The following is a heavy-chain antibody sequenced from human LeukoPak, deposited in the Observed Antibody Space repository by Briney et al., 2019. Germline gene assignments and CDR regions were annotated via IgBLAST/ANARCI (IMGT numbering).Heavy chain of an antibody. CDR3: ARDNYYDSSGYYYSDY. CDR1: GGSISSGGYY. J-gene: IGHJ4*02. Sequence: SETLSLTCTVSGGSISSGGYYWSWIRQHPGKGLEWIGYIYYSGSTYYNPSLKSRVTISVDTSKNQFSLKLSSVTAADTAVYYCARDNYYDSSGYYYSDYWGQGTLVTVSS. CDR2: IYYSGST. V-gene: IGHV4-31*03. D-gene: IGHD3-22*01.